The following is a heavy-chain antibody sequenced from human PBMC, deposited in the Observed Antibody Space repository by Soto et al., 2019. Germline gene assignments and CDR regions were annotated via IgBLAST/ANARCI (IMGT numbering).Heavy chain of an antibody. J-gene: IGHJ4*02. Sequence: ASVKVSCKGSGFTFSNYGFNWVRQAPGQGLEWVGWVSAYNGYTKSAQNFQDRLIMTTDTSTNTAYMELRGLRPDDTALYYCARGTSIAVTEGPWGKGTLVTVYS. CDR2: VSAYNGYT. CDR3: ARGTSIAVTEGP. CDR1: GFTFSNYG. V-gene: IGHV1-18*01. D-gene: IGHD6-19*01.